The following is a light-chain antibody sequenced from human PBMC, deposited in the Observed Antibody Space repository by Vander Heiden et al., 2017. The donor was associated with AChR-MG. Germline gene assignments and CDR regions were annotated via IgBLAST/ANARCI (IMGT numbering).Light chain of an antibody. CDR3: LSYATSSALL. CDR2: DVN. J-gene: IGLJ3*02. CDR1: GSDIGGYNY. Sequence: QSALTQPASVSGPPGQSIIISCTGGGSDIGGYNYVSWYQLHPGGAPKLMIYDVNKRPSGISYRFSGSKSDNTTTRTISGHQVEDGAGYYCLSYATSSALLFGGGTKLTVL. V-gene: IGLV2-14*03.